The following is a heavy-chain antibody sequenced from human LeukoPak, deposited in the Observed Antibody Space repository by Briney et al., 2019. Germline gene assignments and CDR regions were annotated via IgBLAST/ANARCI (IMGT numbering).Heavy chain of an antibody. J-gene: IGHJ4*02. Sequence: ASVKVSCKASGYTFTGYYMHWVRQAPGQGLEWMGWINPNGGGTNYAQKFQGRVTMTRDTSISTAYMELSRLRSDDTAVYYCARDYYDSSGYILWGQGTLVTVSS. D-gene: IGHD3-22*01. CDR1: GYTFTGYY. CDR2: INPNGGGT. V-gene: IGHV1-2*02. CDR3: ARDYYDSSGYIL.